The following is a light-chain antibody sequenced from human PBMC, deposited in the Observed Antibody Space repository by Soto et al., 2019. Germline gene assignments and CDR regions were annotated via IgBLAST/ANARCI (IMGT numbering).Light chain of an antibody. CDR2: GAS. Sequence: EIMLTQSPGTLSLSPGERATLSCRASQSVSSSQLAWYQQKPGQAPRLLIYGASTRAAGIPARFSGSGSGTEFTLIISSLQSEDFAVYYCHQYDYWPLTFGGGTKVDI. CDR3: HQYDYWPLT. V-gene: IGKV3-15*01. J-gene: IGKJ4*01. CDR1: QSVSSS.